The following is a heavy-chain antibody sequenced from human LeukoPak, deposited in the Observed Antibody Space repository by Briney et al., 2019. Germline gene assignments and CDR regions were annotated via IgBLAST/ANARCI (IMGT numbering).Heavy chain of an antibody. Sequence: PGGSLRLSCAASGFTFSSYAMHWVRQAPGKGLEWVAVISYDGSNKYYADSVKGRFTISRDNSKNTLYLQMNSLRAEDTAVYYCARDPDSSSWFGTFDYWGQGTLVTVSS. CDR3: ARDPDSSSWFGTFDY. J-gene: IGHJ4*02. CDR1: GFTFSSYA. V-gene: IGHV3-30-3*01. CDR2: ISYDGSNK. D-gene: IGHD6-13*01.